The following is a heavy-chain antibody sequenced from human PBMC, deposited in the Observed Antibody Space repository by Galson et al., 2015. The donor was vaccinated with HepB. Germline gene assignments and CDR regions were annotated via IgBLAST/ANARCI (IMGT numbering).Heavy chain of an antibody. CDR3: ARSIAPNRSFDY. CDR1: SGSISTYY. V-gene: IGHV4-59*01. J-gene: IGHJ4*02. Sequence: LSLTCSVSSGSISTYYRSWIWQPPGKGLEWIGYIHYSGTTNYNPSLKSRVTISVDTSKNQFSLKLTSVTAADTAVYFCARSIAPNRSFDYWGQGSLVTVSS. CDR2: IHYSGTT. D-gene: IGHD6-6*01.